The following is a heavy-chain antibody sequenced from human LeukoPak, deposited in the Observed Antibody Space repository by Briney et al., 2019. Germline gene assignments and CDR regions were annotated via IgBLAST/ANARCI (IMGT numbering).Heavy chain of an antibody. CDR1: SGSIRGNTHN. V-gene: IGHV4-39*07. CDR3: VIFDSGSDGAFDI. Sequence: PSETLSLTCTLSSGSIRGNTHNWGWIRQSPGKGLGWIGSFSFRGSTYSGPSLKSRLVMSLDTSENQFSLKLSSVTAADTALYYCVIFDSGSDGAFDIWGQGTAVTVSS. CDR2: FSFRGST. D-gene: IGHD3-10*01. J-gene: IGHJ3*02.